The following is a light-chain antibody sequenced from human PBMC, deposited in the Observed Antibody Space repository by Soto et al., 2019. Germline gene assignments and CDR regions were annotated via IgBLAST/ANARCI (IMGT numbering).Light chain of an antibody. V-gene: IGKV3-11*01. CDR2: DAS. J-gene: IGKJ4*01. CDR3: LQRSNWLT. CDR1: QSVGSY. Sequence: EIVLTQSPATLSLSPGERATLSCRASQSVGSYLAWYQQKPGQAPRLLIYDASNRATGIPARFSGSGSGTDFTLTISSLEPEDFAVYYCLQRSNWLTFGGGTKVEIK.